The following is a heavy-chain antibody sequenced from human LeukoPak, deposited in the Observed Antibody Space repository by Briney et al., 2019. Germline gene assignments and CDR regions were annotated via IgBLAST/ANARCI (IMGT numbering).Heavy chain of an antibody. D-gene: IGHD4-17*01. Sequence: GGSLRLSCAASGFSVNGDYMGWVRQAPGKGLEWVSVIYDGGDTYYADSVKGRFTTCRDNSKNTLFLQMNRLRADDTAVYYCARDPRRADYGDYVWGQGTLVTVSS. V-gene: IGHV3-66*01. J-gene: IGHJ4*02. CDR3: ARDPRRADYGDYV. CDR1: GFSVNGDY. CDR2: IYDGGDT.